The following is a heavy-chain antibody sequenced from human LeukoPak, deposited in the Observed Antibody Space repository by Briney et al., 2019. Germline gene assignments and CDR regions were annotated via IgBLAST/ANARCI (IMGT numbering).Heavy chain of an antibody. J-gene: IGHJ4*02. CDR2: IKRKTEGGTT. Sequence: GGSLRLSCAASGFTFSSYMMNWVRQAPGKGLEWVGRIKRKTEGGTTDYVAPVKGRFIISRDDSKNTLYLQMNSLKTEDTAFYYCTTGNFGPYWGQGTLVTVSS. CDR3: TTGNFGPY. V-gene: IGHV3-15*07. CDR1: GFTFSSYM. D-gene: IGHD3-10*01.